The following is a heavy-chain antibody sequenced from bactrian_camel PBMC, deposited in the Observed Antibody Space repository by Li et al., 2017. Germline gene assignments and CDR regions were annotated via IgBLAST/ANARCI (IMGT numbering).Heavy chain of an antibody. J-gene: IGHJ4*01. D-gene: IGHD1*01. V-gene: IGHV3S54*01. CDR2: IKPDGTTTYT. CDR3: AADSRWVCYSASWSEYHY. Sequence: HVQLVESGGGSVQVGGSLKLSCTHATYVFRARDKCAMGWYRQTPGKERELVSTIKPDGTTTYTYDADSLKGRFTISRDNAKNTLYLQMNSLKPEDTAMYYCAADSRWVCYSASWSEYHYWGQGTQVTVS. CDR1: TYVFRARDKC.